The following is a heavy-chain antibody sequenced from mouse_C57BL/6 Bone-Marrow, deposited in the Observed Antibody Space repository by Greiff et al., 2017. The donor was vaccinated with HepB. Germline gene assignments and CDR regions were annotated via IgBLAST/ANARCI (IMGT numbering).Heavy chain of an antibody. CDR3: ASWLRRGSYYAMDY. V-gene: IGHV1-59*01. D-gene: IGHD2-2*01. CDR2: IDPSDSYT. Sequence: QVQLQQPGAELVRPGTSVKLSCKASGYTFTSYWMHWVKQRPGQGLEWIGVIDPSDSYTNYNQKFKGKATLTVDTSSSTAYMQLSSLTSEDSAVYYCASWLRRGSYYAMDYWGQGTSVTVSS. CDR1: GYTFTSYW. J-gene: IGHJ4*01.